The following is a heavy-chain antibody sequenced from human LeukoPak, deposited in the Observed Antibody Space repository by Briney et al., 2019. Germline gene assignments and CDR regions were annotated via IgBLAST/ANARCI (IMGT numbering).Heavy chain of an antibody. J-gene: IGHJ3*02. CDR3: TIGPGRGLLTPHGAFDI. V-gene: IGHV4-31*03. Sequence: SETLSLTCTVSGGSISSGGYYWSWIRQHPGKGLEWIGYIYYSGSTYYNPSLKSRVTISVDTSKNQFSLKLSSVTAADTAVYYCTIGPGRGLLTPHGAFDIWGQGTMVTVSS. CDR1: GGSISSGGYY. CDR2: IYYSGST. D-gene: IGHD4/OR15-4a*01.